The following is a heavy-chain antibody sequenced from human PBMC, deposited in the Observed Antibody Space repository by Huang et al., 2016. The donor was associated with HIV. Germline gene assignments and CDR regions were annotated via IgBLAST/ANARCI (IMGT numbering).Heavy chain of an antibody. J-gene: IGHJ4*02. CDR3: ARRFSSSSGYFDY. CDR2: SFPVDSDT. Sequence: VQLVQSGAEVKKPGESLKISCKGSGYSFSSYWIAWVRQMPGKGLEWMVISFPVDSDTNDSPSFEGQVTISADKSIGTAYLQWSSLKASDTAMYYCARRFSSSSGYFDYWGQGSLVTVSS. V-gene: IGHV5-51*01. D-gene: IGHD6-6*01. CDR1: GYSFSSYW.